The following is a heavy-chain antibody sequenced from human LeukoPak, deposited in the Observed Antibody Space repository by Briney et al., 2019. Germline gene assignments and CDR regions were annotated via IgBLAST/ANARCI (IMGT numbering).Heavy chain of an antibody. CDR1: GFTFDDYT. CDR2: ISWDGGST. V-gene: IGHV3-43*01. J-gene: IGHJ4*02. CDR3: AKGGCSSTSCYTGDY. Sequence: PGGSLRLSCAASGFTFDDYTMHWVRQAPGQGLEWVSLISWDGGSTYYADSVKGRFTISRDNSKNSLYLQMNSLRAEDMALYYCAKGGCSSTSCYTGDYWGQGTLVTVSS. D-gene: IGHD2-2*02.